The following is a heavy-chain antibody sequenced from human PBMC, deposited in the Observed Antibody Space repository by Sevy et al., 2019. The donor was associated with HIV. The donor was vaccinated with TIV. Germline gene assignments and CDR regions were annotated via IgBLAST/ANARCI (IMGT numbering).Heavy chain of an antibody. D-gene: IGHD1-1*01. V-gene: IGHV4-59*13. CDR1: GGSINSYY. J-gene: IGHJ4*02. CDR2: IYYGGST. CDR3: ARGPTRYYFDY. Sequence: SETLSLTCTVSGGSINSYYWSWIRQPPGKGLEWIGYIYYGGSTNYNPSLKSRVTISVDTSKNQFSLKLSSVTAADTAVYYCARGPTRYYFDYWGQGTLVTVSS.